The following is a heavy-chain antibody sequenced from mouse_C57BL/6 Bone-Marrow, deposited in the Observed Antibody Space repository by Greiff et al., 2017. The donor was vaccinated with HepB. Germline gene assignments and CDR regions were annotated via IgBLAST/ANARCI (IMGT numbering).Heavy chain of an antibody. D-gene: IGHD3-2*02. CDR1: GYTFTDYY. Sequence: EVKLQESGPVLVKPGASVKMSCKASGYTFTDYYMNWVKQSHGKSLEWIGVINPYNGGTSYNQKFKGKATLTVDKSSSTAYMELNSLTSEDSAVYYCARSSSGYDFDYWGQGTTLTVSS. J-gene: IGHJ2*01. V-gene: IGHV1-19*01. CDR3: ARSSSGYDFDY. CDR2: INPYNGGT.